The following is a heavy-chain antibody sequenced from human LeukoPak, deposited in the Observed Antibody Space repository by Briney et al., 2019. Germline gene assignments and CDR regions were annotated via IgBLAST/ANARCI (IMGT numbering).Heavy chain of an antibody. D-gene: IGHD5-18*01. CDR1: GYTFTGYY. Sequence: GASVKVSCKASGYTFTGYYIHWVRQAPGQGLEWMGWINPNSGGTHSAQRSQGRVTMTWDTSISTVYMEFSRLRSDDTAVYFCARVNLYGYTDYWGQGTLVTVSS. CDR3: ARVNLYGYTDY. J-gene: IGHJ4*02. V-gene: IGHV1-2*02. CDR2: INPNSGGT.